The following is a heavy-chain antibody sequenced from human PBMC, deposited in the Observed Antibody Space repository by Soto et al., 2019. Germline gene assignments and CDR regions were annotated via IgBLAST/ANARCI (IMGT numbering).Heavy chain of an antibody. CDR3: AKTIVPAGIDAFDV. CDR2: ISASGSDT. J-gene: IGHJ3*01. Sequence: EVQLLESGGDLIQAGGSLRLSCAASGFTLSSYALTWVRQCPGKGLEWVSVISASGSDTFFRDSVKGRFTISRDTSKNTLYLQMNSLRVEATAVYYCAKTIVPAGIDAFDVWGRGTMVTVSS. D-gene: IGHD2-2*02. CDR1: GFTLSSYA. V-gene: IGHV3-23*01.